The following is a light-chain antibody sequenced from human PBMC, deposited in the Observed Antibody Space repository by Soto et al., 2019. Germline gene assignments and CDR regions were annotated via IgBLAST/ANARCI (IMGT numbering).Light chain of an antibody. V-gene: IGKV3-11*01. J-gene: IGKJ4*01. CDR3: QQRSNWPLT. Sequence: EIVLTQSPAILSLSPGERATLSCRASQSVSSYLTWYQQKPGQAPRLLIYAAYTRATGIPARFSGSGSGTDFTLTIRSLEPEDFAVYYCQQRSNWPLTFGGGTKVDIK. CDR2: AAY. CDR1: QSVSSY.